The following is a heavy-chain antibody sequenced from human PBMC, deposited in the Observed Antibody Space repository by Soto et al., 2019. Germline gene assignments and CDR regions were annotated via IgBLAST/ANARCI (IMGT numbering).Heavy chain of an antibody. J-gene: IGHJ6*02. CDR1: GFTFSSYA. V-gene: IGHV3-30-3*01. Sequence: QVQLVESGGGVVQPGRSLRLSCAASGFTFSSYAMHWVRQAPGKGLEWVAVISYDGSNKYYADSVKGRFTISRDNSKNSLYLQMNSLKAEDTSVYYCASRSSGWYALPYYYYGMDVWGQRTTVTVS. CDR2: ISYDGSNK. D-gene: IGHD6-19*01. CDR3: ASRSSGWYALPYYYYGMDV.